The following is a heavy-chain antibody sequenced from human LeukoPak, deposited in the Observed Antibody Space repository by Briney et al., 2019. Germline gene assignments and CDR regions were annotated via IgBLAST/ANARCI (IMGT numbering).Heavy chain of an antibody. D-gene: IGHD2-2*02. Sequence: ASVKVSCKASGYTFISYGISWVRQAPGQGLEWMGIINPSGGSTSYAQKFQGRVTMTRDTSTSTAYMELRSLRSDDTAVYYCARDGGIVVVPAAIDYWGQGTLVTVSS. J-gene: IGHJ4*02. V-gene: IGHV1-46*01. CDR1: GYTFISYG. CDR2: INPSGGST. CDR3: ARDGGIVVVPAAIDY.